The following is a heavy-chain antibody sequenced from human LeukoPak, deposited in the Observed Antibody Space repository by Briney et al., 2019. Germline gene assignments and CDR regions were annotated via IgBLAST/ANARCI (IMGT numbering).Heavy chain of an antibody. J-gene: IGHJ4*02. V-gene: IGHV3-48*01. D-gene: IGHD4-11*01. CDR1: GFTFSSYS. Sequence: GGSLRLSCAASGFTFSSYSMNWVRQAPGKGLEWVSYISSSSNTIYYGDSVKGRFTISRDNAKNSLYLQMNSLRAEDTAVYYCARSDYSNYESMAAKQYCFDYWGQGTLVTVSS. CDR2: ISSSSNTI. CDR3: ARSDYSNYESMAAKQYCFDY.